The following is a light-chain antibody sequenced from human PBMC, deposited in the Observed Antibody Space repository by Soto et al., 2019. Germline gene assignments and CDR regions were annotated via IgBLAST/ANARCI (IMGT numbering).Light chain of an antibody. CDR2: DVN. V-gene: IGLV2-14*01. Sequence: QSALTQPASVSGSPGQSITISCTGTSSDVGAYDYVSWFQQHPGKAPKLIIYDVNNRPSGVSNRFSGSKSGNTASLTISGLQAEDEADYYCNSYTRSSTVVFGGGTKLTVL. CDR3: NSYTRSSTVV. J-gene: IGLJ2*01. CDR1: SSDVGAYDY.